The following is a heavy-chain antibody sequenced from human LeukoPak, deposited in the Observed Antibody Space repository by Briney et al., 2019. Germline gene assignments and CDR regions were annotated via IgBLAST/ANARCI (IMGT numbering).Heavy chain of an antibody. J-gene: IGHJ4*02. D-gene: IGHD3-3*01. CDR1: GGSISSYY. V-gene: IGHV4-59*01. CDR3: ARDIWREGYFDY. CDR2: IYYSGST. Sequence: SETLSLTCTVSGGSISSYYWSWIRQPPGKGLEWIGYIYYSGSTNYNPSLKSRVTISVDTSKNQFSLKLSSVTAADTAVYYSARDIWREGYFDYWGQGTLVTVSS.